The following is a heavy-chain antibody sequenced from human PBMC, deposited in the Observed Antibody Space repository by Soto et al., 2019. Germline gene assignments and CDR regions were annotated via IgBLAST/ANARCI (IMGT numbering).Heavy chain of an antibody. V-gene: IGHV4-31*03. CDR2: IYSSGSA. CDR3: ARDLKFDTTMGGYYYYAMDV. J-gene: IGHJ6*02. CDR1: GGSLSSGVYY. Sequence: QVQLQESGPGLVKPSQTLSLTCTVSGGSLSSGVYYWSWIRQHPGKGLEWIGYIYSSGSAYYSPSLRSRITISVDTSKNQFSLKLSSVTAADTALYYCARDLKFDTTMGGYYYYAMDVWGQGTAVTVSS. D-gene: IGHD5-18*01.